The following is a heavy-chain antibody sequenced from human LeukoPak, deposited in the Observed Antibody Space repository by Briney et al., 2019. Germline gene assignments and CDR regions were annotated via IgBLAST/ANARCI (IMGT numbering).Heavy chain of an antibody. CDR1: RFTFSSYA. D-gene: IGHD1-26*01. J-gene: IGHJ3*02. CDR3: AKDFGYSGSLDAFDI. V-gene: IGHV3-23*01. Sequence: GGSLRLSCAASRFTFSSYAMSWVRQAPGKGLEWVSAISGSGGSTYYADSVKGRFIISRDNSKNTLYLQMNSLRAEDTAVYYCAKDFGYSGSLDAFDIWGQGTMVTVSS. CDR2: ISGSGGST.